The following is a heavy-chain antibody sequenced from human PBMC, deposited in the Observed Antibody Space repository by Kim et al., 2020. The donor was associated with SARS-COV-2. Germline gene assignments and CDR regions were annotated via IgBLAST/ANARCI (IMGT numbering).Heavy chain of an antibody. CDR2: ISWNSGSI. Sequence: GGSLRLSCAASGFTFDDYAMHWVRQAPGKGLEWVSGISWNSGSIGYADSVKGRFTISRDNAKNSLYLQMNSLRAEDTALYYCAKAPRGFGEILSPFDYWG. D-gene: IGHD3-10*01. CDR1: GFTFDDYA. V-gene: IGHV3-9*01. CDR3: AKAPRGFGEILSPFDY. J-gene: IGHJ4*01.